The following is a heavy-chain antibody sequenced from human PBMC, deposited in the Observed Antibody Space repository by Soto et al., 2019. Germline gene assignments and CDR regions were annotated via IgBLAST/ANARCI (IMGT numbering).Heavy chain of an antibody. J-gene: IGHJ4*02. CDR3: ARGIMITFGGVTEFDY. V-gene: IGHV3-30-3*01. CDR1: GFTLSDFA. D-gene: IGHD3-16*01. Sequence: PGGSLRLSCAASGFTLSDFAMHWVRQAPGKGLEWVAVISYDGSKKYFADSVKGRFTISRDNAKNSLYLQMNSLRAEDTAVYYCARGIMITFGGVTEFDYWGQGTLVTVSS. CDR2: ISYDGSKK.